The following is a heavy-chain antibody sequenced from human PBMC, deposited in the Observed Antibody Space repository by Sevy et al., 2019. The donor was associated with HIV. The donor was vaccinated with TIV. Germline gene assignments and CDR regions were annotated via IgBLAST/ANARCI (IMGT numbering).Heavy chain of an antibody. Sequence: GGSLRLSCAASGFTFSSYSMNWVRQAPGKGLEWVSSISSSSSYIYYADSVKGRFTISRDNTKNSLYLQMNSLRAEDTAVYYCARDWQQLVLGYFQHWGQGTLVTVSS. V-gene: IGHV3-21*01. CDR1: GFTFSSYS. CDR2: ISSSSSYI. D-gene: IGHD6-13*01. CDR3: ARDWQQLVLGYFQH. J-gene: IGHJ1*01.